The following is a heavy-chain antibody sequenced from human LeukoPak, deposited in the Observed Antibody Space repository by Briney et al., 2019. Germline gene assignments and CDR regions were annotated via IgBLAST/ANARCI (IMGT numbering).Heavy chain of an antibody. V-gene: IGHV1-8*01. J-gene: IGHJ2*01. Sequence: GASVKVSCKASGYTFTSYDINWVRQATGQGLEWMGWMNPNSGDTSYAQKFQGRVTMTRDMSTSTVYMELSSLRSEDTAVYYCARAPVLPLPHSYWYFDLWGRGTLVTVSS. D-gene: IGHD2/OR15-2a*01. CDR3: ARAPVLPLPHSYWYFDL. CDR2: MNPNSGDT. CDR1: GYTFTSYD.